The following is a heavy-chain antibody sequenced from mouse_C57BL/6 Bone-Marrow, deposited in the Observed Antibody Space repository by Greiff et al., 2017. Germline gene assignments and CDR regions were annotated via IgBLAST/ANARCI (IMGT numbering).Heavy chain of an antibody. CDR2: INPYNGGT. V-gene: IGHV1-19*01. J-gene: IGHJ2*01. CDR3: ARPLHDY. Sequence: VQLQQSGPELVKPGASVKIPCKASGYTFTDYYMNWVKQSHGKSLEWIGVINPYNGGTSYNQKFKGKATLTVDKSSSTAYMELNSLTSEDSAVYYCARPLHDYWGQGTTLTVSS. CDR1: GYTFTDYY.